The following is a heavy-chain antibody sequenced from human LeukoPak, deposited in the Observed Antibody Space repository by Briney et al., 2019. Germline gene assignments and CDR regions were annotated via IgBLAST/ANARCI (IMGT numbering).Heavy chain of an antibody. CDR1: GFTFSSYA. J-gene: IGHJ6*02. V-gene: IGHV3-30-3*01. CDR3: ARVYSSSWPNYYYYGMDV. D-gene: IGHD6-13*01. CDR2: ISYDGSNK. Sequence: GGSLRLSCAASGFTFSSYAMHWVRQAPGKGLEWVAVISYDGSNKYYADSVKGRFTISRDNSKNTLYLQMNSLRAEDTAVYYCARVYSSSWPNYYYYGMDVWGQGTTVTVSS.